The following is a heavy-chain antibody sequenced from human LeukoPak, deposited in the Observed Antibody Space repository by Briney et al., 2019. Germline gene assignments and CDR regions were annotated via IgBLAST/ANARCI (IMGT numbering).Heavy chain of an antibody. CDR2: FYYSGST. J-gene: IGHJ4*02. D-gene: IGHD5-12*01. V-gene: IGHV4-39*07. CDR3: ARVPGSWPRLAFDF. Sequence: SETLFLTCTVSGGSISSSSYYWGWIRQPPGKGLEWIGYFYYSGSTNYNPSLKSRVTISVDTSKYQFSLKLNSVTTADTAVYYCARVPGSWPRLAFDFWGQGALVTVSS. CDR1: GGSISSSSYY.